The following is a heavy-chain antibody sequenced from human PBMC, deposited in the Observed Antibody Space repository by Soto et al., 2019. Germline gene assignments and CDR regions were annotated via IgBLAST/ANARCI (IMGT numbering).Heavy chain of an antibody. CDR1: EFTFSNYA. V-gene: IGHV3-23*01. CDR3: AKANNYGSGSYYSKFDC. CDR2: ISGSGSET. D-gene: IGHD3-10*01. Sequence: EVQLLESGGGLVQPGGSLRLSCAAPEFTFSNYAVTWVRQPPGKGLEWVSTISGSGSETYYADSVKGRFTISRDNSENTLYLQMNSLRAEDTAVYYCAKANNYGSGSYYSKFDCWGQGTLVTVSS. J-gene: IGHJ4*02.